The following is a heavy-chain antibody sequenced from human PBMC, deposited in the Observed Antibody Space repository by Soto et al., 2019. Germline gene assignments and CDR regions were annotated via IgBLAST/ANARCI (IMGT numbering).Heavy chain of an antibody. D-gene: IGHD5-12*01. CDR1: GGSLSSGGYY. J-gene: IGHJ4*02. Sequence: QVQLQESGPGLVKPSQTLSLSCTVPGGSLSSGGYYWSWIRQHPGKGLEWIGFIYYSGSTYYNPSLKSRVTISVDTSQNQFSLKLSSVTAADTAVYYCARDTQRGYSGYFDSWGQGTLVTVSS. V-gene: IGHV4-31*03. CDR2: IYYSGST. CDR3: ARDTQRGYSGYFDS.